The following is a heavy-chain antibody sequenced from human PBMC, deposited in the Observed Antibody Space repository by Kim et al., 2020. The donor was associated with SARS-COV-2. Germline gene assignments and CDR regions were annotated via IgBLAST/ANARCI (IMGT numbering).Heavy chain of an antibody. J-gene: IGHJ4*02. CDR2: VWADGQTK. V-gene: IGHV3-33*08. D-gene: IGHD3-3*01. CDR1: GFTFSTYA. CDR3: ARESGHYRLKMDY. Sequence: GGSLRLSCATSGFTFSTYAYHWVRQAPGKGLEWVAVVWADGQTKYYAASVEGRFSISKDTSSNVLYLHMDTLGAEDTGLYFCARESGHYRLKMDYWGRGTLVTVSS.